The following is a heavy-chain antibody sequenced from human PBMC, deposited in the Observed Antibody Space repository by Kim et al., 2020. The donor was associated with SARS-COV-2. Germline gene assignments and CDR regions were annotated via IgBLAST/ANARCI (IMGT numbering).Heavy chain of an antibody. V-gene: IGHV4-61*02. D-gene: IGHD1-26*01. CDR3: ARAPTRVGIEFDP. CDR1: GGSISSGSYY. Sequence: SETLSLTCTVSGGSISSGSYYWSWIRQPAGKGLEWIGRIYTSGSTNYNPSLKSRVTISVDTSKNQFSLKLSSVTAADTAVYYCARAPTRVGIEFDPWGQGTLVTVSS. J-gene: IGHJ5*02. CDR2: IYTSGST.